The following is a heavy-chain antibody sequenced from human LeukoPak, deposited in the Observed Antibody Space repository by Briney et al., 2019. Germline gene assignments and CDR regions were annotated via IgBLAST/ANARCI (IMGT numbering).Heavy chain of an antibody. D-gene: IGHD3-9*01. CDR3: ARGLRLRYFDWL. Sequence: ASVKVSCKASGYTFTSYDINWVRQATGQGLEWMGWMNPSSGNTGYAQKFQGRVTMTRNTSISTAYMELSSLRSEDTAVYYCARGLRLRYFDWLWGQGTLVTVSS. J-gene: IGHJ4*02. V-gene: IGHV1-8*01. CDR1: GYTFTSYD. CDR2: MNPSSGNT.